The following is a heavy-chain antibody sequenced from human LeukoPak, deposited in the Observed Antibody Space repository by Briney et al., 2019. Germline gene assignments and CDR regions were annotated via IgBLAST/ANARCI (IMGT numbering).Heavy chain of an antibody. D-gene: IGHD2-8*01. Sequence: GGSLRLSCAASGFTFDHNAMHWVRLVPGKGLEWVSGISWNGDAVGYADSVRGRFTISRDNVENSLSLQMNNLRPEDTALYYCAKGPTELIRTWTNAFDSWGQGALVTVSS. J-gene: IGHJ4*02. V-gene: IGHV3-9*01. CDR2: ISWNGDAV. CDR3: AKGPTELIRTWTNAFDS. CDR1: GFTFDHNA.